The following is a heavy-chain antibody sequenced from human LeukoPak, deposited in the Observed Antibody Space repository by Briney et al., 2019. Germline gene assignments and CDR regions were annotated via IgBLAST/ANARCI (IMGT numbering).Heavy chain of an antibody. D-gene: IGHD3-22*01. CDR1: GFAFSRYW. CDR3: ARVEGGHYDSGTFDY. Sequence: GGSLRLSCAGSGFAFSRYWMSWVRQAPGKGLGWVANIKQDGREKYYVDSVKGRFTISRDNAKNSLYLQLNSLRAEDTAVYFCARVEGGHYDSGTFDYWGQGSLVTVPS. V-gene: IGHV3-7*01. J-gene: IGHJ4*02. CDR2: IKQDGREK.